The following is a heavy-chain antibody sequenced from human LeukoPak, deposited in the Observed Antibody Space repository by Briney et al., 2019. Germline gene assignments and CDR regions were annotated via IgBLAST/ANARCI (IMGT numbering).Heavy chain of an antibody. J-gene: IGHJ4*02. V-gene: IGHV3-30-3*01. Sequence: PGRSLRLSCAASGFTFSSYAMHWVRQAPGKGLEWVAVISYDGSNKYYADSVKGRFTISRDNSKNTLYLQMNSLRAEDTAVYYCARQLSSGFSPDYWGQGTLVTVSS. D-gene: IGHD3-22*01. CDR2: ISYDGSNK. CDR3: ARQLSSGFSPDY. CDR1: GFTFSSYA.